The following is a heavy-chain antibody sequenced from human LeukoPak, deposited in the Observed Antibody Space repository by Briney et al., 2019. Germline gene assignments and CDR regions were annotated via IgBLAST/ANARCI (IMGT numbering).Heavy chain of an antibody. CDR1: GYSISSGYY. CDR2: IYHSGST. J-gene: IGHJ3*02. Sequence: SETLSLTCTVSGYSISSGYYWGWIRQPPGKGLEWIGSIYHSGSTYYNPSLKSRVTISVDTSKNQFSLKLSSVTAADTAVYYCARRWMVRGVPRAFDIWGQGTMVTVSS. CDR3: ARRWMVRGVPRAFDI. D-gene: IGHD3-10*01. V-gene: IGHV4-38-2*02.